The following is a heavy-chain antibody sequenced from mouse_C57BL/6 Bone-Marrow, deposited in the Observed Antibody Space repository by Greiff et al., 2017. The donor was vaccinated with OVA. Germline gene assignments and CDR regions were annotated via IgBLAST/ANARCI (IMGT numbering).Heavy chain of an antibody. CDR2: IDPEDGET. J-gene: IGHJ3*01. V-gene: IGHV14-2*01. CDR1: GFNIKDYY. D-gene: IGHD2-4*01. CDR3: IIYYDYDGFAY. Sequence: DVKLVESGAELVKPGASVKLSCTASGFNIKDYYMHWVKQRTEQGLEWIGRIDPEDGETKYAPKFQGKATITADTSSNTAYLQLSSLTSEDTAVYYCIIYYDYDGFAYWGQGTLVTVSA.